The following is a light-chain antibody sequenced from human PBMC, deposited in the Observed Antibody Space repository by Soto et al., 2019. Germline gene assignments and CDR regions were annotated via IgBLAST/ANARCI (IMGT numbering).Light chain of an antibody. CDR3: QQYGSSAPIT. Sequence: EFVLTQSPGTLSLSPGERATLSCRASQSVSATYLAWYPQKPGQAPRLLIYAASTRATGIPARFSGSGSGTDFTLTISRLEPEDFALYYCQQYGSSAPITFGQGTRLEIK. V-gene: IGKV3-20*01. J-gene: IGKJ5*01. CDR2: AAS. CDR1: QSVSATY.